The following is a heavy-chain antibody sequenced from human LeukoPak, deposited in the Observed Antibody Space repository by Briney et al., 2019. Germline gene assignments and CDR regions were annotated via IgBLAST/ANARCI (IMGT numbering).Heavy chain of an antibody. D-gene: IGHD3-16*02. CDR1: GFTFDDYA. CDR3: AKVYQPVSYYYYMDV. V-gene: IGHV3-9*01. CDR2: ISWNSGSI. J-gene: IGHJ6*03. Sequence: GGSLRLSCAASGFTFDDYAMHWVRQAPGKGLEWVSGISWNSGSIGYADSVKGRFTISRDNAKNSLYLQMNSLRAEDTALYYCAKVYQPVSYYYYMDVWGKGTTVTVSS.